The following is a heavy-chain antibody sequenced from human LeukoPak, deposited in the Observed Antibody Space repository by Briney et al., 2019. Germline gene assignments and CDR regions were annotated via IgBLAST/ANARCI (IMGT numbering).Heavy chain of an antibody. J-gene: IGHJ3*02. D-gene: IGHD1-26*01. Sequence: PSETLSLTCTVSGGSISSSSYYWGWIRQPPGKGLGWIGRIYYSGSTYYNPSLKSRVTISVDTSKNQCSLKLSSVTAADTAVYYCATGIVGATDWSHAFDIWGQGTMVTVSS. CDR1: GGSISSSSYY. CDR3: ATGIVGATDWSHAFDI. V-gene: IGHV4-39*01. CDR2: IYYSGST.